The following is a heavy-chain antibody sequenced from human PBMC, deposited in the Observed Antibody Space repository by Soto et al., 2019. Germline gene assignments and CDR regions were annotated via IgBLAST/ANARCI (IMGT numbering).Heavy chain of an antibody. D-gene: IGHD3-10*01. CDR2: ISAYNGNT. CDR3: AREWFGEFVYYFDY. Sequence: QVQLVQSGAEVKKPGASVKVSAKASGYTFISYGISWVRQAPGQGLEWMGWISAYNGNTNYAQKLQGRVTITTDTTTNTAYMEQRSLRSDDKAVYYCAREWFGEFVYYFDYWGQGTLDCVSS. CDR1: GYTFISYG. V-gene: IGHV1-18*01. J-gene: IGHJ4*02.